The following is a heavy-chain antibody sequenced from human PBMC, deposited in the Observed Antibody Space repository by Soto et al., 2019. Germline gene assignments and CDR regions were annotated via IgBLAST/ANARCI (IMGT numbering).Heavy chain of an antibody. CDR2: MNPNSGNT. CDR1: GYTFTSYD. V-gene: IGHV1-8*01. CDR3: ARTPEWGCIAVAEDDAFDI. D-gene: IGHD6-19*01. Sequence: QVQLVQSGAEVKKPGASVKVSCKASGYTFTSYDINWVRQATGQGLEWMGWMNPNSGNTGYAQKFQGRVTMTRNTSISTAYMELSSLRSEDMAVYYCARTPEWGCIAVAEDDAFDIWGQGTMVTVSS. J-gene: IGHJ3*02.